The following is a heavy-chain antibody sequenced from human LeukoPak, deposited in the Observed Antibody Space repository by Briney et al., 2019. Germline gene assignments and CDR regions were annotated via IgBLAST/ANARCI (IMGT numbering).Heavy chain of an antibody. J-gene: IGHJ4*02. CDR1: GGSISSGSYY. CDR2: IYTSGST. D-gene: IGHD2-2*01. Sequence: SETLSLTCTVSGGSISSGSYYWSWIRQPAGKGLEWIGRIYTSGSTNYSPSLESRVTMSVDTSKNQFSLKLSSVTAADTAVYYCARDVVAAVGSFDYWGQGTQVTVSS. CDR3: ARDVVAAVGSFDY. V-gene: IGHV4-61*02.